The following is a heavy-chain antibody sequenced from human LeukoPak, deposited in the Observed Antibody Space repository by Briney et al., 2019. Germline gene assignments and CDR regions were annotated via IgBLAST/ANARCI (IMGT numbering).Heavy chain of an antibody. D-gene: IGHD2-15*01. V-gene: IGHV1-8*01. CDR1: GYTFTTYD. CDR2: MNPNSGNT. Sequence: GASVKVSCKASGYTFTTYDINWVRHATGQGLEWMGWMNPNSGNTGYAQKFQGRVTMTRNTSISTAYMELSSLRSEDTAVYYCARGPKNSGGGIPGSPWFDPGARGPLVTFSS. CDR3: ARGPKNSGGGIPGSPWFDP. J-gene: IGHJ5*02.